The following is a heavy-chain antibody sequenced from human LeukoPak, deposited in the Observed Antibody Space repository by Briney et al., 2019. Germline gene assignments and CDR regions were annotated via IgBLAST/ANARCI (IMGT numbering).Heavy chain of an antibody. CDR3: ARARGIVATTGPYYYYGMDV. CDR2: IYYSGST. V-gene: IGHV4-59*01. D-gene: IGHD5-12*01. J-gene: IGHJ6*02. Sequence: SETLSLTCTVSGGSISSYYWSWIRQPAGKGLEWIGYIYYSGSTNYNPSLKSRVTISVDTSKNQFSLKLSSVTAADTAVYYCARARGIVATTGPYYYYGMDVWGQGTTVTVSS. CDR1: GGSISSYY.